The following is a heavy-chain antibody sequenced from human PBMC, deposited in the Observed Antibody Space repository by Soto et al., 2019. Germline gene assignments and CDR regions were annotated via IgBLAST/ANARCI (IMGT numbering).Heavy chain of an antibody. Sequence: PSETLSLTCTVSGGSISSGAYYWSWIRQPPGKGLEWIGYIYYSGSTYYNPSLKSRVTISVDTSKNQFSLKLSSVTAADTAVYYCARDVRAGGGSSYYYYYGMDVWGQGTTVTVSS. J-gene: IGHJ6*02. CDR3: ARDVRAGGGSSYYYYYGMDV. CDR1: GGSISSGAYY. V-gene: IGHV4-30-4*01. D-gene: IGHD6-13*01. CDR2: IYYSGST.